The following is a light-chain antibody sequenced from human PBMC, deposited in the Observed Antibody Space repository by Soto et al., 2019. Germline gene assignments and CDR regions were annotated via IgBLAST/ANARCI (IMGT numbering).Light chain of an antibody. V-gene: IGKV3-11*01. CDR3: QQRSNWPRALT. CDR1: QSVSSY. J-gene: IGKJ4*01. CDR2: DAS. Sequence: EIVLTQSPATLSLSPGERATLSCRASQSVSSYLAWYQQKPGQAPRLLIYDASNRATGIPARFSGSGSRTDVSLTISSLGPEDFAVHYCQQRSNWPRALTFGGGTKVEIK.